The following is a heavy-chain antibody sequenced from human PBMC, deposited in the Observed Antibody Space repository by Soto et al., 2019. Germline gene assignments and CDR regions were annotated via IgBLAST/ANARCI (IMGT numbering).Heavy chain of an antibody. J-gene: IGHJ4*02. CDR3: AKGEVRGIIPSYFDY. V-gene: IGHV3-30*18. D-gene: IGHD3-10*01. CDR2: ISNDGSNE. Sequence: GGSLRLSCAGSGFTFRWFGMNWVRQAPGKGLEWVARISNDGSNEYYVDSVKGRFTISRDNSKNTLYLQMDSLRAEDTAVYYCAKGEVRGIIPSYFDYWGLGTLVTVSS. CDR1: GFTFRWFG.